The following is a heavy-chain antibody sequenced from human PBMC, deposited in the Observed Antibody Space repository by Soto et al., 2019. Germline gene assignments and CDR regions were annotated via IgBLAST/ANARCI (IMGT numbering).Heavy chain of an antibody. J-gene: IGHJ6*02. D-gene: IGHD6-19*01. V-gene: IGHV5-10-1*01. CDR2: IDPSDSYT. CDR3: ATFDGSGWSYYYYYGMDV. Sequence: GESLKISCKGSGYSFTSYWISWVRQMPGKGLEWMGRIDPSDSYTNYSPSFQGHVTISADKSISTAYLQWSSLKASDTAIYYCATFDGSGWSYYYYYGMDVWGQGTTVTVSS. CDR1: GYSFTSYW.